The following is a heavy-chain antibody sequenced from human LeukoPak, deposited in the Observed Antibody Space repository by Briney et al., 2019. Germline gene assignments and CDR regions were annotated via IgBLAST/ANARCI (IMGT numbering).Heavy chain of an antibody. J-gene: IGHJ4*02. D-gene: IGHD2-15*01. Sequence: GASVKVSCKASGYTFTGYYMHWVRQAPGHRLELMGSINPNSGGTNYAQKFQGRVTMTRDTSISTAYMELSRLRSDDTAVYYCARVDRGYCSGGSCQDYWGQGTLVTVSS. CDR2: INPNSGGT. CDR3: ARVDRGYCSGGSCQDY. CDR1: GYTFTGYY. V-gene: IGHV1-2*02.